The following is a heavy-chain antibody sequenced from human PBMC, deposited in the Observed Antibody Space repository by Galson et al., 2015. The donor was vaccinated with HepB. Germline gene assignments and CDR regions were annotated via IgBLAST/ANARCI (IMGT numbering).Heavy chain of an antibody. CDR2: IIPIFGTA. V-gene: IGHV1-69*13. CDR1: GGTFSSYA. Sequence: SVKVSCKASGGTFSSYAISWVRQAPGQGLEWMGGIIPIFGTANYAQKFQGRVTITADESTSTAYMELSSLRSEDTAVYYCARGYSSGWQEDDYFDYWGQGTLVTVSS. J-gene: IGHJ4*02. D-gene: IGHD6-19*01. CDR3: ARGYSSGWQEDDYFDY.